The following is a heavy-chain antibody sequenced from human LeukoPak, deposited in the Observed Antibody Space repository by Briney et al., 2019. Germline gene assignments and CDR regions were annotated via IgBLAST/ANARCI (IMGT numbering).Heavy chain of an antibody. CDR1: GFTFSSYS. CDR2: ISGSGGST. Sequence: GGSLRLSCAASGFTFSSYSMSWVRQAPGKGLEWVSAISGSGGSTYYADSVKGRFTISRDNSKNTLYLQMNSLRAEDTAVYYCAKEKGYYMFSAPYYFDYWGQGTLVTVSS. CDR3: AKEKGYYMFSAPYYFDY. D-gene: IGHD3-22*01. J-gene: IGHJ4*02. V-gene: IGHV3-23*01.